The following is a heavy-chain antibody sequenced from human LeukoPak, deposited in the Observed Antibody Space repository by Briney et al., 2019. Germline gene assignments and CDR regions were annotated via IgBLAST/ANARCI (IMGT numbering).Heavy chain of an antibody. CDR3: ARVYDYVWGTNLNWFDP. V-gene: IGHV4-39*07. Sequence: SETLSLTCTVSGGSISTSSYYWGWIRQPPGKGLEWIGEINHSGGTNYNPSLKSRVTISVDTSKNQFSLKLSSVTAADTAVYYCARVYDYVWGTNLNWFDPWGQGTLVTVSS. CDR1: GGSISTSSYY. J-gene: IGHJ5*02. D-gene: IGHD3-16*01. CDR2: INHSGGT.